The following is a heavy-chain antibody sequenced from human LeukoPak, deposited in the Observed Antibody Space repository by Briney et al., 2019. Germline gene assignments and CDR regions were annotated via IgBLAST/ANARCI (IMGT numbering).Heavy chain of an antibody. CDR2: IYYSGST. J-gene: IGHJ5*02. CDR1: GGSISSYY. V-gene: IGHV4-59*01. CDR3: ARAILRPWWWFDP. D-gene: IGHD2-15*01. Sequence: SETLSLTCTVSGGSISSYYWSWIRQPPGKGLEWIGYIYYSGSTNYNPSLKSRVTISVDTSKNQFSLKLSSVTAADTAVYYCARAILRPWWWFDPWGQGTLVTVSS.